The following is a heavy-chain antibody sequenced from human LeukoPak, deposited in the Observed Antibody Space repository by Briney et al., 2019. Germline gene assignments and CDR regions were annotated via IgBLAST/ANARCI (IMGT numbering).Heavy chain of an antibody. Sequence: GGSLRLSCAASGFTFSNAWMNWVRQAPGKGLEWVSGISWNSGTKGYADSVKGRFTISRDNAKNSLYLQMNSLRGEDAALYYCAVLHYYAMDVWGQGTTVTVSS. CDR2: ISWNSGTK. CDR3: AVLHYYAMDV. CDR1: GFTFSNAW. J-gene: IGHJ6*02. V-gene: IGHV3-9*01. D-gene: IGHD2-8*01.